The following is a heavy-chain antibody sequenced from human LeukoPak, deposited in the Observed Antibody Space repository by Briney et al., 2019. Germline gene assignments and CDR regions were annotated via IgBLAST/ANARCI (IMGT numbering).Heavy chain of an antibody. Sequence: PSETLSLTCTVSGGSISSSSYYWGWIRQPPGKGLEWIGSIYYSGSTYYNPSLKSRVTISVDTSKNQFSLKLSSVTAADTAVYYCARHLSYGYKRGYYFDYWGQGTLVTVSS. CDR2: IYYSGST. D-gene: IGHD5-18*01. CDR3: ARHLSYGYKRGYYFDY. CDR1: GGSISSSSYY. J-gene: IGHJ4*02. V-gene: IGHV4-39*01.